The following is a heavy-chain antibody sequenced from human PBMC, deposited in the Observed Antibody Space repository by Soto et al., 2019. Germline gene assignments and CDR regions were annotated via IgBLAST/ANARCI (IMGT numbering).Heavy chain of an antibody. D-gene: IGHD1-26*01. J-gene: IGHJ6*02. Sequence: QITLKESGPTLVKPTQTLTLTCTFSGFSLSTSGVGVGWIRQPPGKTLQWLALIYLDDDKRYSTSLKRRLTIPKDTTKNRVVLTMTNMDPVDTATYFCAHTLPPWGGMAVWGQGTTVTVSS. V-gene: IGHV2-5*02. CDR2: IYLDDDK. CDR3: AHTLPPWGGMAV. CDR1: GFSLSTSGVG.